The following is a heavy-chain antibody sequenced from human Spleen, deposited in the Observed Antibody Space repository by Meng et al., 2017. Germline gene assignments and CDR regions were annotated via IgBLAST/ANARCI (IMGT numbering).Heavy chain of an antibody. CDR1: GGSFSGYY. CDR3: ARVRALATTYFDY. V-gene: IGHV4-34*01. CDR2: INHSGST. J-gene: IGHJ4*02. Sequence: VHLQKWGAELLTPSDPLSLTCRVYGGSFSGYYWSWIRQPPGKGLEWIGEINHSGSTNYNPSLKNRVTISVDTSKNQFSLKLSSVTAADTAVYYCARVRALATTYFDYWGQGTLVTVSS. D-gene: IGHD1-7*01.